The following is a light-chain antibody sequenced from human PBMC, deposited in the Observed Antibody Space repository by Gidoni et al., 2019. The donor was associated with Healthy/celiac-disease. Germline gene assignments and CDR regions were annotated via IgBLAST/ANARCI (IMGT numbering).Light chain of an antibody. V-gene: IGLV2-14*01. CDR2: DVS. J-gene: IGLJ3*02. CDR3: SSYTSSSTGV. Sequence: QSALTQPASVSGSPGQSITISCTGTSSDVGGYNYVSWYQQRPGKAPTLMIYDVSNRPSGVSNRFSGSKSGNTASLTISGLQAEDEADYYCSSYTSSSTGVFGGGTKLTVL. CDR1: SSDVGGYNY.